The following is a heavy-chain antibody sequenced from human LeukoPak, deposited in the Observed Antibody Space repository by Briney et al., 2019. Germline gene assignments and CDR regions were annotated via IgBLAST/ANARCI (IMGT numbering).Heavy chain of an antibody. CDR2: ISAYNGNT. Sequence: ASVKVSCKASGGTFSSYTISWVRQAPGQGLEWMGWISAYNGNTNYAQKLQGRVTMTTDTSTSTAYMELRSLRSDDTAVYYCARDRDSSGPYYFDYWGQGTLVTVSS. V-gene: IGHV1-18*01. CDR1: GGTFSSYT. CDR3: ARDRDSSGPYYFDY. D-gene: IGHD6-19*01. J-gene: IGHJ4*02.